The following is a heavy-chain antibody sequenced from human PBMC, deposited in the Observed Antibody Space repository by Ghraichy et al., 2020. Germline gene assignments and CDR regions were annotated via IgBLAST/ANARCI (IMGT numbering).Heavy chain of an antibody. CDR3: AKGLVGASRNYYYGMDV. D-gene: IGHD1-26*01. J-gene: IGHJ6*02. CDR1: GYTFTGYY. CDR2: INPNSGGT. V-gene: IGHV1-2*02. Sequence: ASVKVSCKASGYTFTGYYMHWVRQAPGQGLEWMGWINPNSGGTNYAQKFQGRVTMTRDTSISTAYMELSRLRSDDTAVYYCAKGLVGASRNYYYGMDVWGQGTTVTVSS.